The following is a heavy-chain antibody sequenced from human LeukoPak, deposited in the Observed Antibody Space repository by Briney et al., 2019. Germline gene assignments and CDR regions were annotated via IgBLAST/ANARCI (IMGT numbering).Heavy chain of an antibody. CDR1: GFTFSSYS. Sequence: GWSLRLSCAASGFTFSSYSMNWVRQAPGKGLEWVSSISSSSGYIYYADSVKGRFTISRDNAKNSLYLQMNSLRAEDTAVYYCARGVSSGYYVDYWGQGTLVTVSS. CDR2: ISSSSGYI. J-gene: IGHJ4*02. D-gene: IGHD3-22*01. V-gene: IGHV3-21*01. CDR3: ARGVSSGYYVDY.